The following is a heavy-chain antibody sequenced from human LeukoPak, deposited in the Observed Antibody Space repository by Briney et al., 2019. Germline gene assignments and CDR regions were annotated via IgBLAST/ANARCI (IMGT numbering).Heavy chain of an antibody. CDR1: GGSISSSSYY. V-gene: IGHV4-39*07. Sequence: SETLSLTCTVSGGSISSSSYYWGWIRQPPGKGLEWIGYIFNSGSTYYNPSLKSRVTILVDTSKNQFSLKLSSVTAADTAVYYCARDRHKLVDIVAGILDYWGQGTLVTVSS. CDR2: IFNSGST. J-gene: IGHJ4*02. CDR3: ARDRHKLVDIVAGILDY. D-gene: IGHD5-12*01.